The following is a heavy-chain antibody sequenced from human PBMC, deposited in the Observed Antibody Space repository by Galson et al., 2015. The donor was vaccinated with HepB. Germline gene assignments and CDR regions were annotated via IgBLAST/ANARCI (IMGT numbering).Heavy chain of an antibody. V-gene: IGHV1-69*13. D-gene: IGHD3-10*01. J-gene: IGHJ3*02. CDR2: IIPIFGIA. CDR3: ARDLYYGSGSYFDHDAFDI. Sequence: SVKVSCKASGGTFSSYAFSWVRQAPGQGLEWMGGIIPIFGIANYAQKFQGRVTITADESTSTAYMELSSLRSEDTAVYYCARDLYYGSGSYFDHDAFDIWGQGTMVTVSS. CDR1: GGTFSSYA.